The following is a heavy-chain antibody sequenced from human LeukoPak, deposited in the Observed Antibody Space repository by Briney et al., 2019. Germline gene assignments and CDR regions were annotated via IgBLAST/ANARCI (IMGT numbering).Heavy chain of an antibody. J-gene: IGHJ4*02. CDR3: AKDRRYGSGWSRDDY. CDR2: ISGSGGST. Sequence: GGSLRLSCAASGFTFSSYAMSWVRQASGKRLECVSAISGSGGSTYYAVSVKGRFTISRDNSKNTLYLQMNSLRAEDTAVYYCAKDRRYGSGWSRDDYWGQGTLVTVSS. D-gene: IGHD6-19*01. V-gene: IGHV3-23*01. CDR1: GFTFSSYA.